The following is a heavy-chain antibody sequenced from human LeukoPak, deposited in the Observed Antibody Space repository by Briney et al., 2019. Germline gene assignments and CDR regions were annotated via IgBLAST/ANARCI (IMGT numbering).Heavy chain of an antibody. CDR1: GYTFTSYY. D-gene: IGHD2-2*01. V-gene: IGHV1-46*01. CDR2: INPSGGST. CDR3: ARSHVANGLVVPAAIPPQAFDY. J-gene: IGHJ4*02. Sequence: GASVTVSCTASGYTFTSYYMHWVRQAPGQGLEWMGIINPSGGSTSYAQKFQGRVTMTRDTSTSTVYMELSSLRSEDTAVYYCARSHVANGLVVPAAIPPQAFDYWGQGTLVTVSS.